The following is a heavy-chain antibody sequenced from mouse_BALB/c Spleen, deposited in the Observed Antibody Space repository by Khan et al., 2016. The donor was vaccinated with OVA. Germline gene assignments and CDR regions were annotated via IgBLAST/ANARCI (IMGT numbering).Heavy chain of an antibody. Sequence: QIQLVQSGPELKKPGETVKISCKASGYTFTNYGMNWVKQAPGKGLKWMGWINTYTGETTYADALKGRFAFSLETSANTAYLQINNLKNEDTATYFCARSAPYWFVDVWGAGTTVTVSS. CDR1: GYTFTNYG. CDR3: ARSAPYWFVDV. CDR2: INTYTGET. J-gene: IGHJ1*01. V-gene: IGHV9-3-1*01.